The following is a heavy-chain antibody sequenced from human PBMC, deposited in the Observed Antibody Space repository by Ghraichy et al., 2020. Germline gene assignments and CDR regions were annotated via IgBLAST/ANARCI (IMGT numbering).Heavy chain of an antibody. J-gene: IGHJ6*02. CDR2: IRYDESNK. CDR1: GFTFSSYG. CDR3: ARRTKSPGTPGEDYYGMDV. V-gene: IGHV3-30*02. D-gene: IGHD3-10*01. Sequence: GGSLRLSCAASGFTFSSYGMHWVRQAPGKGLEWVAFIRYDESNKYYADSVKGRFTISRDNSKNTLYLQMNSLRAEDTAVYYCARRTKSPGTPGEDYYGMDVWGQGTTVTVSS.